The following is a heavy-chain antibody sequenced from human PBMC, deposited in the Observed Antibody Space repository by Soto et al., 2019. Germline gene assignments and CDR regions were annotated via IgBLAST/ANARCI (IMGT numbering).Heavy chain of an antibody. CDR1: GCSISSGGYY. J-gene: IGHJ4*02. D-gene: IGHD4-17*01. V-gene: IGHV4-31*03. CDR2: IYQNGDT. Sequence: PSETLSITCTVSGCSISSGGYYWSWIRQEPGKGLEWIGYIYQNGDTSYNPSLKSRVTISADTSKTQFSLKLSSVTAADTAVYYCARGDSTVSSVFDYWGQGMLVTVSS. CDR3: ARGDSTVSSVFDY.